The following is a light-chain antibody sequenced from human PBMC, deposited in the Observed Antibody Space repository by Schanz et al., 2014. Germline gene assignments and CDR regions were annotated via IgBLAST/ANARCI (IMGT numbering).Light chain of an antibody. CDR1: SSDVGNYNF. CDR3: SSHSLTSILV. Sequence: QSALTQPPSASGSPGQSVTISCTGTSSDVGNYNFVSWYQHHPGKAPKLMIYEVSKRPSGVPDRFSGSKSGNTASLTVSGLQADDEADYYCSSHSLTSILVFGGGTKVTVL. CDR2: EVS. J-gene: IGLJ2*01. V-gene: IGLV2-8*01.